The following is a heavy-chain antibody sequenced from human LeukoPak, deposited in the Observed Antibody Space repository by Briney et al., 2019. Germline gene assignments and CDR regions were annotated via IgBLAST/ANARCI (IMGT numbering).Heavy chain of an antibody. D-gene: IGHD1-26*01. V-gene: IGHV1-2*04. Sequence: ASVKVSCKASGYTFTGYYMHWVRQAPGQGLGWMGWINPNSGGTNYAQKFQGWVTMTRDTSISTAYMELSRLRSDDTAVYYCARGFSGSPGVDYWGQGTLVTVSS. CDR1: GYTFTGYY. CDR3: ARGFSGSPGVDY. J-gene: IGHJ4*02. CDR2: INPNSGGT.